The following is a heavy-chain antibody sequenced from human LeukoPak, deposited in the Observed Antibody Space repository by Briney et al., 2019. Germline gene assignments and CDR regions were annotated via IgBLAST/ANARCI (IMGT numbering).Heavy chain of an antibody. CDR1: ADSISNYY. CDR3: AAEFSNEQWLDWDY. CDR2: IYNSGST. V-gene: IGHV4-59*01. D-gene: IGHD6-19*01. Sequence: SETLSLTCTVSADSISNYYWTWLRQPPGKGLEWIGYIYNSGSTNYNTSLKSRVTISMDTSKNKFYLKLSSVTAADTAVYYCAAEFSNEQWLDWDYWGQGTLVTVSS. J-gene: IGHJ4*02.